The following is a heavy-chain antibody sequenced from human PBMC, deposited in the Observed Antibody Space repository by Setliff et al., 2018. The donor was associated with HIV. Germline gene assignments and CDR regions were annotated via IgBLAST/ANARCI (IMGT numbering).Heavy chain of an antibody. CDR3: VRGVQSPPHYSYYYMDV. D-gene: IGHD3-3*01. CDR2: IIPILGAA. CDR1: RSTFNSHT. J-gene: IGHJ6*03. V-gene: IGHV1-69*08. Sequence: GASVKVSCKASRSTFNSHTINWVRQAPGQGLDWMGRIIPILGAANYAQRFQGKVTITADKSTGTAYMELTSLRFDDTAMYYCVRGVQSPPHYSYYYMDVWGEGTMVTVSS.